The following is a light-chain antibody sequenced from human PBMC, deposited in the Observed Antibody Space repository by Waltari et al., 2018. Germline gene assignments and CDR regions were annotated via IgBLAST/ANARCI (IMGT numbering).Light chain of an antibody. J-gene: IGKJ4*01. CDR3: QQRYDWPQDPT. V-gene: IGKV3-11*01. Sequence: IVLTQSPATLSLSPGERATLSCRASQNVVTSLAWYQQKPGQTPRLLIYAAATRATGIPARFSVSGFGTEFTLTISSLEPEDSAVYYCQQRYDWPQDPTFGGGTKVEIK. CDR2: AAA. CDR1: QNVVTS.